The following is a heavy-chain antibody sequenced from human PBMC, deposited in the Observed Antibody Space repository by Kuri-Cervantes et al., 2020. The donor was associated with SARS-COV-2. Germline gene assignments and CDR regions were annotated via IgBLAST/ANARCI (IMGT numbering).Heavy chain of an antibody. CDR2: FDPEDGET. V-gene: IGHV1-24*01. D-gene: IGHD3-3*01. CDR1: GYTLTELS. J-gene: IGHJ6*03. Sequence: ASVKVSCKVSGYTLTELSMHWVRQAPGKGLEWMGGFDPEDGETIYAQKFQGRVTMTEDTSTDTAYMELSSLRSEDTAVYYCARDSRSSYQVLLDHYYYSYMDVWDKGTTVTVSS. CDR3: ARDSRSSYQVLLDHYYYSYMDV.